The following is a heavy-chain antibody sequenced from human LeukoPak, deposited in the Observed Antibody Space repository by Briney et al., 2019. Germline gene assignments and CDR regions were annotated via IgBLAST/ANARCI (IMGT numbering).Heavy chain of an antibody. CDR2: ICYSGST. Sequence: ASETLSLTCTVSGGSISSGDYYWSWIRQPPGKGLEWIGYICYSGSTYYNPSLKSRVTISVDTSKNQFSLKLSSVTAADTAVYYCARSSGDYVPFDYWGQGTLVTVSS. D-gene: IGHD4-17*01. CDR3: ARSSGDYVPFDY. CDR1: GGSISSGDYY. J-gene: IGHJ4*02. V-gene: IGHV4-30-4*01.